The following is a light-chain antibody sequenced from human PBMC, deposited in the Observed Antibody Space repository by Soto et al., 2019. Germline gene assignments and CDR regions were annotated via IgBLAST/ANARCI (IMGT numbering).Light chain of an antibody. J-gene: IGLJ2*01. V-gene: IGLV2-14*01. Sequence: QSALTQPASVSGSPGQSITISFTGTSSDVGTYNYVSWYQQHPGKAPKLMIYDVSNRPSGVSDRFSGSKSGNTASLTISGLPAEDEADYYCSSYTSSSTSVVFGGGTKLTVL. CDR2: DVS. CDR1: SSDVGTYNY. CDR3: SSYTSSSTSVV.